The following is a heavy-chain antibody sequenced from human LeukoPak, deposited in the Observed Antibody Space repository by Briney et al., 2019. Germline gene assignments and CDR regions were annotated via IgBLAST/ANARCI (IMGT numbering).Heavy chain of an antibody. CDR2: ISSSGSTI. CDR1: GFTFSDYY. D-gene: IGHD6-13*01. Sequence: GGSLRLSCAASGFTFSDYYMSWIRQAPGKGLEWVSYISSSGSTIYYADSVKGRFTISRDNAKNSLYLQMNSLRAEDTAVYYCARMNYSSSRSSLAFDIWSQGTMVTVSS. CDR3: ARMNYSSSRSSLAFDI. J-gene: IGHJ3*02. V-gene: IGHV3-11*01.